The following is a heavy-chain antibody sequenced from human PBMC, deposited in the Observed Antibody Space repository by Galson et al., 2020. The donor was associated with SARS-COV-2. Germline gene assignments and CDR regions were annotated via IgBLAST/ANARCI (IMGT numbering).Heavy chain of an antibody. J-gene: IGHJ3*02. D-gene: IGHD1-26*01. Sequence: AGSLRLSCAASGFTFTNYAIPWVRQAPPPGLERVSVISHDGRIEAYTDSAKGRFTISRDNAENMLFLQMDSLRADDTAVYYCARDVSGGASDIWGQGTMVTVSS. CDR2: ISHDGRIE. CDR1: GFTFTNYA. CDR3: ARDVSGGASDI. V-gene: IGHV3-30*04.